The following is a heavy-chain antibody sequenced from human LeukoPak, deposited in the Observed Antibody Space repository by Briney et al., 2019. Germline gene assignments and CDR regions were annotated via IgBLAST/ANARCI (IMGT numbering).Heavy chain of an antibody. CDR3: AKVPPRMVRGVIGVL. D-gene: IGHD3-10*01. CDR2: INPSGGST. J-gene: IGHJ4*02. CDR1: GYTFTSYY. Sequence: ASVKVSCKASGYTFTSYYMHWVRQAPGQGLEWMGIINPSGGSTSYAQKFQGRVTMTRDMSTSTVYMELSSLRSEDTAVYYCAKVPPRMVRGVIGVLWGQGTLVTVSS. V-gene: IGHV1-46*01.